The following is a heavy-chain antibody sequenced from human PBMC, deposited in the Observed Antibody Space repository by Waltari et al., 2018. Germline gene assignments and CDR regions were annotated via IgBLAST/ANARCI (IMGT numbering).Heavy chain of an antibody. D-gene: IGHD1-1*01. V-gene: IGHV1-18*01. CDR2: ISAYNGNT. CDR3: ARRSGTYTYYYYYYYMDV. Sequence: QVQLVQSGAEVKKPGASVKVSCKASGYTFTSYGISWVRQAPGQGLEWMGWISAYNGNTNYAQKIQGRVTMTTDTSTSTAYMELRSLRSDDTSVYYCARRSGTYTYYYYYYYMDVWGKGTTVTVSS. J-gene: IGHJ6*03. CDR1: GYTFTSYG.